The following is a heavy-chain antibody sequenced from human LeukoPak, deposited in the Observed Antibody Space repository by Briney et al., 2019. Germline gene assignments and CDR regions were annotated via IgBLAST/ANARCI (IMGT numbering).Heavy chain of an antibody. V-gene: IGHV1-2*02. CDR3: SRDFGEPTGYYMDV. CDR1: GYTFTGYY. J-gene: IGHJ6*03. CDR2: INPNSGDT. D-gene: IGHD3-3*01. Sequence: ASVKVSCKASGYTFTGYYMHWVRQAAGQGLEWMGWINPNSGDTNYAQKVQGRVTMTRDTSISTAYMELSSLRSDDTAVYYCSRDFGEPTGYYMDVWGKGTTVTVSS.